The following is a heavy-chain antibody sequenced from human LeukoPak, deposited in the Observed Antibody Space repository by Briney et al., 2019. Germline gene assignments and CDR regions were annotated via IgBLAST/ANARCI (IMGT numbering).Heavy chain of an antibody. CDR2: IYPGDSDT. D-gene: IGHD2-21*02. J-gene: IGHJ4*02. CDR3: ARPYCGGDCKHYYFDY. Sequence: GESLKISCKGSGYSFTSYWIGWVRQMPGKGLEWMGIIYPGDSDTRYSPSFQGQVTISADKSISTAYLQWSSLKASDTAMYYCARPYCGGDCKHYYFDYWGQGTLVTVSS. CDR1: GYSFTSYW. V-gene: IGHV5-51*01.